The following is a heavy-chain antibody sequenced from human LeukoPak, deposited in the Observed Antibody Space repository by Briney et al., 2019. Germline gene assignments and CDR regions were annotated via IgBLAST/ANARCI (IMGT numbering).Heavy chain of an antibody. CDR2: IYHSGST. D-gene: IGHD6-19*01. CDR1: GGSISSSNW. V-gene: IGHV4-4*02. Sequence: PSGTLSLTCVVSGGSISSSNWWSRVRQPPEKGLEWIGEIYHSGSTNYNPSLKSRVTISVDKSKNQFSLKLSSVTAANTAVYYCARYDVGWYYFDYWGQGTLVTVSS. J-gene: IGHJ4*02. CDR3: ARYDVGWYYFDY.